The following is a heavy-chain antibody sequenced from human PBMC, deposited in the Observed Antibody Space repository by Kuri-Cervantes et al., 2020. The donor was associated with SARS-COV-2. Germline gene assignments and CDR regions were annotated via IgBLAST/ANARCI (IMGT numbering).Heavy chain of an antibody. CDR1: GGSFSGYY. V-gene: IGHV4-34*01. J-gene: IGHJ6*02. CDR2: INHSGST. CDR3: ARKVSDRPGISDI. Sequence: ESLKISCAVYGGSFSGYYWSWIRQPPGKGLEWIGEINHSGSTNYNPSLKSRVTISVDTSKNQFSLKLSSVTAADTAVYYCARKVSDRPGISDIWGQGTTVTVSS. D-gene: IGHD3-10*01.